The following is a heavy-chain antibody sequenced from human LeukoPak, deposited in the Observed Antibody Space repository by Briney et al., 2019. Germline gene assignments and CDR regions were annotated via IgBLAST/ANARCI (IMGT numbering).Heavy chain of an antibody. CDR1: GDSLSNYY. CDR2: IYYTGSP. CDR3: ARLRDYGSGTFYNDY. V-gene: IGHV4-59*08. Sequence: SETLSLTCSVSGDSLSNYYWTWTRQPPGKGLEWVGYIYYTGSPNYNPSLKSRVTISVDTSKDQFSLKLSSVTAADTAVYYCARLRDYGSGTFYNDYWGQGTLVTVSS. D-gene: IGHD3-10*01. J-gene: IGHJ4*02.